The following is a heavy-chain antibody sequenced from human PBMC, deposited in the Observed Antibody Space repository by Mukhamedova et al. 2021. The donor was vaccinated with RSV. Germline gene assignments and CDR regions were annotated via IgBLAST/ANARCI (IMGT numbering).Heavy chain of an antibody. CDR2: ISAYGERT. J-gene: IGHJ5*01. CDR3: AKEPGGYGRAWF. Sequence: IFAMSWVRQFPGKGLEWVSAISAYGERTYYADSVRGRFTVSRDNSKNTLYLQMDSLRAEDTALYFCAKEPGGYGRAWF. CDR1: IFA. D-gene: IGHD1-26*01. V-gene: IGHV3-23*01.